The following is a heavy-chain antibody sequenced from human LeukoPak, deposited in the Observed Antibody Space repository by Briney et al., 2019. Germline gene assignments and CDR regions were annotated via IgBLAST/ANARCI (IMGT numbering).Heavy chain of an antibody. V-gene: IGHV4-38-2*02. J-gene: IGHJ3*02. CDR1: GYSISSGYY. CDR3: ARAVGAIGFSAFDI. D-gene: IGHD1-26*01. Sequence: SETLSLTCTVSGYSISSGYYWGWIRQPPGKGLEWIGSIYHSGSTYYNPSLKSRVTISVDTSKNQFSLKLSSVTAADTAVYYCARAVGAIGFSAFDIWGQGIMVTVSS. CDR2: IYHSGST.